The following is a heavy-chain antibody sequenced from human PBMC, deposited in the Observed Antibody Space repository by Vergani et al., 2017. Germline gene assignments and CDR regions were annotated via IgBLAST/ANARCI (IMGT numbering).Heavy chain of an antibody. CDR3: ARGIPNRKGGIVVVTSTYYFDY. CDR1: GYTFTSYA. V-gene: IGHV1-3*01. J-gene: IGHJ4*02. D-gene: IGHD3-22*01. CDR2: SNAGNGNT. Sequence: QVQLVQSGAEVKKPGASVKVSCKASGYTFTSYAMHWVRKAPGQRLEWMGWSNAGNGNTKYSQKFQGRVTITRDTAASTAYMELSSLRSADTAVYYCARGIPNRKGGIVVVTSTYYFDYWGQGTLVTVSS.